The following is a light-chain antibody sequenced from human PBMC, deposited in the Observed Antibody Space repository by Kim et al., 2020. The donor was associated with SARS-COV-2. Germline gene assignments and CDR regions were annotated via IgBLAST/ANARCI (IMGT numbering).Light chain of an antibody. CDR3: CSYAGSYTFV. Sequence: QSVSISCTGSSSGGAGHIYVCWYQQHPDKAPKLLISNVNKRPSGAPVRFSGSKSGYTASLTISGLRDEDEADYFCCSYAGSYTFVFGTGTKVTVL. CDR2: NVN. J-gene: IGLJ1*01. CDR1: SSGGAGHIY. V-gene: IGLV2-11*03.